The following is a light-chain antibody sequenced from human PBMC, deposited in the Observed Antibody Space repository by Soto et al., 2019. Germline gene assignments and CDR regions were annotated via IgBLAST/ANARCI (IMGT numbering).Light chain of an antibody. Sequence: DVQMTQSPAALSGSICARVPITCLASQTISSWLAWYQQKPGKAPKLLIYKASTLKSGVPSRFSGSGSGTEFTLTISSLQPDDFATYYCQHYNSYSEAFGQVTKVDIK. J-gene: IGKJ1*01. CDR1: QTISSW. CDR3: QHYNSYSEA. CDR2: KAS. V-gene: IGKV1-5*03.